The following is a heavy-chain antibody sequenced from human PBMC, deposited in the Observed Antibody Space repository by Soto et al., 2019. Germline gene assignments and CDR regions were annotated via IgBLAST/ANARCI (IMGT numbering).Heavy chain of an antibody. V-gene: IGHV3-23*01. CDR2: VSTNGRST. J-gene: IGHJ6*02. CDR1: GLAFGNYA. CDR3: ATDRAFNYFYGMDV. Sequence: VSLRLSFRAPGLAFGNYAMNWVRPVPGRGLEWVAGVSTNGRSTYYADSVRGRFTISRDNSKLTVYLQMNSLRAEDTAVYYCATDRAFNYFYGMDVWGQATTVTVYS. D-gene: IGHD3-10*01.